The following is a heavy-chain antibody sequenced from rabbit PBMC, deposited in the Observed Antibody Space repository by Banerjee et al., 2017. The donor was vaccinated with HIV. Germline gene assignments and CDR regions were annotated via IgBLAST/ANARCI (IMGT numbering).Heavy chain of an antibody. D-gene: IGHD1-1*01. Sequence: QEQLVESGGGLVQPGASLILTCKASGFSFSSGYDMCWVRQAPGKGLEWIACIYTGDGNTYYASWARGRFTISKTSSATVTLQITSLTAADTATYFCARDRDASSSGYLDWLDLWGPGTLVTVS. CDR2: IYTGDGNT. J-gene: IGHJ5*01. V-gene: IGHV1S45*01. CDR1: GFSFSSGYD. CDR3: ARDRDASSSGYLDWLDL.